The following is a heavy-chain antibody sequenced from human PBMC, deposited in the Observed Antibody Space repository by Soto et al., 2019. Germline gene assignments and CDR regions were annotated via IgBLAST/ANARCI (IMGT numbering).Heavy chain of an antibody. J-gene: IGHJ6*02. CDR3: ARGGGYVFRRQQDPPIEV. V-gene: IGHV4-59*01. CDR1: VDSISNFY. Sequence: KPSETLSLTCTVSVDSISNFYWSCIRQAPGKRLEWIGYLYYTGSTNYNPSLKSRVTISVDTSKNQFTLKLSSVTAADTAVYYCARGGGYVFRRQQDPPIEVWGQGTTVTVSS. CDR2: LYYTGST. D-gene: IGHD3-16*01.